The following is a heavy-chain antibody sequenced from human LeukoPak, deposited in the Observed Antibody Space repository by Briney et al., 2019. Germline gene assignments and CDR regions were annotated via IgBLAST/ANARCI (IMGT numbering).Heavy chain of an antibody. V-gene: IGHV4-61*02. J-gene: IGHJ3*02. CDR2: IYTSGST. D-gene: IGHD6-6*01. CDR1: GGSISSGSYY. Sequence: PSETLSLTCTVSGGSISSGSYYWSWIRQPAGKGLEWIGRIYTSGSTNYNPSLKSRVTISVDTSKNQFSLKLSSVTAADTAVYYCARNEYSSSESALDIWGQGTMVTVSS. CDR3: ARNEYSSSESALDI.